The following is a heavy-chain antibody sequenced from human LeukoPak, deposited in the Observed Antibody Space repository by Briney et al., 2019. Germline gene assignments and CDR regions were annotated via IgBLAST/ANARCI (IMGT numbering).Heavy chain of an antibody. Sequence: GGSLRLSCAASGFTFSSYAMSWVRQAPGKGLEWVSLIYSRGGTSYADSVKGRFTISRDSSKNTLFLQMNGLRVEDTAVYYCARDPPGIAASGTYYWGQGTLVTVSS. D-gene: IGHD6-13*01. CDR2: IYSRGGT. J-gene: IGHJ4*02. V-gene: IGHV3-53*01. CDR3: ARDPPGIAASGTYY. CDR1: GFTFSSYA.